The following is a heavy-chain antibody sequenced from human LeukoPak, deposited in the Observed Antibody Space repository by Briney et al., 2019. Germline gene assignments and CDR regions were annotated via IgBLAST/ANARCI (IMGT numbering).Heavy chain of an antibody. J-gene: IGHJ4*02. Sequence: GESLKISCKGSEYSFSSYWIGWVRQMPGKGLEWMGIIYPGDSDTRYSPSFQGQVTISVDKSISTAYVQWSSLKASDTAMYYCARRVLDYFEHWGQGTLVTVSS. CDR1: EYSFSSYW. CDR2: IYPGDSDT. CDR3: ARRVLDYFEH. V-gene: IGHV5-51*01. D-gene: IGHD4/OR15-4a*01.